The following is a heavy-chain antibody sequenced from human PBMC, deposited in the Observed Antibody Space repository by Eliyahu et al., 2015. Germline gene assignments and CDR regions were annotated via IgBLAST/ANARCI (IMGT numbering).Heavy chain of an antibody. J-gene: IGHJ4*02. CDR1: GXSFSGYY. CDR2: INHSGST. CDR3: ARGRNRYCSGGSCYTWGFDY. D-gene: IGHD2-15*01. V-gene: IGHV4-34*01. Sequence: QVQLQQWGAGLLKPSETLSLTCXVYGXSFSGYYWSWIRQPPGKGLEWIGEINHSGSTNYNPSLKSRVTISVDTSKNQFSLKLSSVTAADTAVYYCARGRNRYCSGGSCYTWGFDYWGQGTLVTVSS.